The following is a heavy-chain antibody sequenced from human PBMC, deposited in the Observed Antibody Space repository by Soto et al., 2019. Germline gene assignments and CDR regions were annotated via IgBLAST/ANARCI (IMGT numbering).Heavy chain of an antibody. J-gene: IGHJ4*02. CDR2: ISGYNGNT. D-gene: IGHD3-10*01. CDR3: ARGMLRGVNYYLDY. V-gene: IGHV1-18*01. CDR1: GYTLTSYG. Sequence: VASVKVSCKASGYTLTSYGLSWVRQAPGQGLEWMGWISGYNGNTNYAQKLQGRVTMTTDTSTSTAYMELRSLRSDDTAVYYCARGMLRGVNYYLDYWGQGTLVTVS.